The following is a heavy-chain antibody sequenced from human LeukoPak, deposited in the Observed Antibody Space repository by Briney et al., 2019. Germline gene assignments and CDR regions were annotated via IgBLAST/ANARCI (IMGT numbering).Heavy chain of an antibody. Sequence: SETLSLTCTVSGGSINGSSYYWGWIRQPPGKGLEWIGSIYYSGSTYYNPSLKSRVTISVDTSKNQFSLKLSSVTAADTAVYYCARPTHLTAMVTNWGQGTLVTVSS. CDR1: GGSINGSSYY. J-gene: IGHJ4*02. CDR2: IYYSGST. V-gene: IGHV4-39*01. D-gene: IGHD5-18*01. CDR3: ARPTHLTAMVTN.